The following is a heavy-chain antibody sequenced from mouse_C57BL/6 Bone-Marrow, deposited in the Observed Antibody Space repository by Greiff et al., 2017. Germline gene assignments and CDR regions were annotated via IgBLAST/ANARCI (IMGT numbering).Heavy chain of an antibody. D-gene: IGHD6-2*01. V-gene: IGHV5-16*01. Sequence: EVMLVESEGGLVQPGSSMKLSCTASGFTFSDYYMAWVRQVPEKGLEWVANINYDGSSTYYLDSLKSRFIISRDNAKNILYLQMSSLKSEDTATYYCARDLSSVLDVWGTGTTVTVSS. CDR3: ARDLSSVLDV. CDR2: INYDGSST. CDR1: GFTFSDYY. J-gene: IGHJ1*03.